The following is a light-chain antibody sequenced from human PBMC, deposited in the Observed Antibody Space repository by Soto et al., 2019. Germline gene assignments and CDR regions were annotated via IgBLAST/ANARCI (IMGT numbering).Light chain of an antibody. J-gene: IGKJ1*01. CDR3: QHYGRSPM. Sequence: EIVLAQSPGTLSLSPGERATLSCRASQSVTSTYLAWYQQRPGQAPRLLVYATSTRAVGVPDRFTGSGSGTDFPLTISRLEPEDFAVYYCQHYGRSPMFGPGTVVEIK. CDR2: ATS. V-gene: IGKV3-20*01. CDR1: QSVTSTY.